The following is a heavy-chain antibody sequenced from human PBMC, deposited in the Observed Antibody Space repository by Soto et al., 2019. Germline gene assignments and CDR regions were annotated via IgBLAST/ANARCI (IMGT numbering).Heavy chain of an antibody. V-gene: IGHV3-23*01. J-gene: IGHJ3*02. D-gene: IGHD2-15*01. CDR2: ISGSGGST. Sequence: GGSLRLSCAASGFTFSIYAISWVRQAPGKGLEWVSSISGSGGSTYYADSVKGRFTISRDNSKNTLFLQMNSLRAEDTALYYCARDLGDIVVVVAATQGAFGIWGQGTMVTVS. CDR3: ARDLGDIVVVVAATQGAFGI. CDR1: GFTFSIYA.